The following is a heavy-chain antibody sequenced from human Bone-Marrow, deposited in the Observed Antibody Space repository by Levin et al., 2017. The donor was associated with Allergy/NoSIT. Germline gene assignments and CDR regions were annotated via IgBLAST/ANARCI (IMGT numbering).Heavy chain of an antibody. V-gene: IGHV3-74*01. Sequence: GGSLRLSCEASGFIFSHYWMHWVRQAPGKGLVWVSRPSSDERITGYADSVKGRFSISRDSAKNTLSLQMNSLRPEDTAVYYCARDWGYYYYRDVGGEGTGVTVS. CDR2: PSSDERIT. D-gene: IGHD7-27*01. CDR3: ARDWGYYYYRDV. J-gene: IGHJ6*03. CDR1: GFIFSHYW.